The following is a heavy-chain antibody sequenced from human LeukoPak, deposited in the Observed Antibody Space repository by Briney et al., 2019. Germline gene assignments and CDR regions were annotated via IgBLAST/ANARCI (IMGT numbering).Heavy chain of an antibody. CDR1: GYTFTSYG. D-gene: IGHD3-16*02. Sequence: ASVKVSCKASGYTFTSYGISWVRQAPGQGLEWMGWISAYNGNTNYAQKLQGRVTMTTDTSTSTAYMELRSLRSDDTAMYYCARDPGIAFGGVIVNDYWGQGTLVTVSS. J-gene: IGHJ4*02. CDR3: ARDPGIAFGGVIVNDY. CDR2: ISAYNGNT. V-gene: IGHV1-18*01.